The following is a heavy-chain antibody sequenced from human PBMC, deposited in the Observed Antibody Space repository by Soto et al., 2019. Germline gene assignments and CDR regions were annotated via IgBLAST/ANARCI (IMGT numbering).Heavy chain of an antibody. CDR3: ARDTCYDILTGFWFDP. D-gene: IGHD3-9*01. CDR2: ISAYNGNT. CDR1: GYTFTSYG. J-gene: IGHJ5*02. V-gene: IGHV1-18*01. Sequence: ASVKVSCKASGYTFTSYGISWVRQAPGQGLEWMGWISAYNGNTNYAQKLQGRVTMTTDTSTSTAYMELRSLRSDDTAVYYCARDTCYDILTGFWFDPWGQGTLVTVSS.